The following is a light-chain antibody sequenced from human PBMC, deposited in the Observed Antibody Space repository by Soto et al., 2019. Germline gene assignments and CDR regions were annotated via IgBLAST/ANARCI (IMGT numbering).Light chain of an antibody. J-gene: IGLJ1*01. CDR2: DVT. V-gene: IGLV2-14*03. Sequence: QSARTQPASGSGSPGQSITISCTGTSSDVGGFNYVSWYQQHPGKSPKLMIYDVTNRPSGVSYRFSGSKSGNTASLTISGLQAEDEADYYCTSCTSSSTSVFGPGTKVTVL. CDR3: TSCTSSSTSV. CDR1: SSDVGGFNY.